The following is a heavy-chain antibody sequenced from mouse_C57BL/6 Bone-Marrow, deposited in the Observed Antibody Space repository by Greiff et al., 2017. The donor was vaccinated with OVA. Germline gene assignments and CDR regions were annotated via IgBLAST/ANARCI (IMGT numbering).Heavy chain of an antibody. D-gene: IGHD1-1*01. J-gene: IGHJ3*01. V-gene: IGHV1-80*01. CDR3: AIPYYYGRSFAY. Sequence: LVESGAELVKPGASVKISCKASGYAFSSYWMNWVKQRPGKGLAWIGQIYPGDGDTNYNGKFKGKATLTADKSSSTAYMQLSSLTSEDSAVYFCAIPYYYGRSFAYWGQGTLVTVSA. CDR2: IYPGDGDT. CDR1: GYAFSSYW.